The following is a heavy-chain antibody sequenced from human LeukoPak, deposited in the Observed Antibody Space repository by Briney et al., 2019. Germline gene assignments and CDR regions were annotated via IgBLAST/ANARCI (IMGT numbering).Heavy chain of an antibody. CDR1: GFIFSSYA. CDR2: ISYDGSNK. Sequence: GGSLRLSCAASGFIFSSYAMHWVRQAPGKGLEWVAVISYDGSNKYYADSVKGRFTISRDNSKNTLYLQLNSLRAEDTAVYYCARKLAASDPNYWGQGTLATVSS. J-gene: IGHJ4*02. V-gene: IGHV3-30-3*01. D-gene: IGHD6-13*01. CDR3: ARKLAASDPNY.